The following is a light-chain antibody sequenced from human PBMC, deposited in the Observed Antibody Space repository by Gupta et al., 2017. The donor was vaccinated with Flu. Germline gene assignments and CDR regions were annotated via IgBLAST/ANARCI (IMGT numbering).Light chain of an antibody. V-gene: IGKV3-11*01. CDR2: DAS. J-gene: IGKJ4*01. CDR3: QQRSNWPPLT. Sequence: IVLTHSPATLYLSPGERATLSCRASQSVSSYLAWYQQKPGQAPRLLIYDASNSATGIPARFSGSGSGTDFTLTISSLEPEDFAVYYCQQRSNWPPLTFGGGTKVEIK. CDR1: QSVSSY.